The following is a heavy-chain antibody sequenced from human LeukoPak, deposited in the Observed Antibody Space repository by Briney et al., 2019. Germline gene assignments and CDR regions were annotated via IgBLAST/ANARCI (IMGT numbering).Heavy chain of an antibody. CDR3: ARDEGYYDSSGYAY. J-gene: IGHJ4*02. D-gene: IGHD3-22*01. CDR1: GYTFTSYG. V-gene: IGHV1-18*01. Sequence: ASVKVSCKASGYTFTSYGISWVRQAPGQGPEWMGWISGYNGNTNYAQKLQGRVTMTTDPSTSTAYMELRSLRSDDTAVYYCARDEGYYDSSGYAYWGQGTLVTVSS. CDR2: ISGYNGNT.